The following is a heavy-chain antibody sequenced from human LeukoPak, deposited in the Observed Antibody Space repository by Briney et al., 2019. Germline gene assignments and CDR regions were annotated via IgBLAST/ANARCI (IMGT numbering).Heavy chain of an antibody. CDR3: ARDVATTGWYTFDY. CDR2: TYYRSKWYS. V-gene: IGHV6-1*01. D-gene: IGHD6-19*01. J-gene: IGHJ4*02. CDR1: GDSVSSINGA. Sequence: SQTLSVTCAISGDSVSSINGAWNWVRQSPSRGLEWLGRTYYRSKWYSDYVVPIQGRISINPDTSKNQFTLHLFSVTPDDTAVYYCARDVATTGWYTFDYWGQGTRVTVSS.